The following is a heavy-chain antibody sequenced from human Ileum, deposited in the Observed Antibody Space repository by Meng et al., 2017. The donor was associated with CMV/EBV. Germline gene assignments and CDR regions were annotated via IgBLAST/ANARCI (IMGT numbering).Heavy chain of an antibody. CDR2: IKQDGSKK. Sequence: GESLKISCAAAGFNFGDYWMSWVRQSPEKGPEWVADIKQDGSKKYYAASVKGRFTISRDNAERSLYLQMNSLRVDDTSVYYCASLWEGGFWGQGTLVTVSS. V-gene: IGHV3-7*01. CDR3: ASLWEGGF. J-gene: IGHJ1*01. CDR1: GFNFGDYW. D-gene: IGHD1-26*01.